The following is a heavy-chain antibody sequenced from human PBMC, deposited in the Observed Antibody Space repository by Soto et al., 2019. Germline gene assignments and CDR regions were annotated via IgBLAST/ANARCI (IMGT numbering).Heavy chain of an antibody. Sequence: PGGSLRLSCAASGVTFSAYGMTWVRQAPGKGLEWVSAISASGDSTYYADSVKGRFTISTDNSKNTVYLQMNSLRAEDTAVYYRAKVITATTFFFDFWGQGTLVTVSS. D-gene: IGHD3-22*01. J-gene: IGHJ4*02. CDR2: ISASGDST. CDR3: AKVITATTFFFDF. V-gene: IGHV3-23*01. CDR1: GVTFSAYG.